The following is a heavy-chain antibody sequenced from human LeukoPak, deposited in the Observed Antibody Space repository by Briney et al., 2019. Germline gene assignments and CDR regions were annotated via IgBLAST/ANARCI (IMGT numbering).Heavy chain of an antibody. V-gene: IGHV1-2*02. Sequence: ASVKVSCKASGYTFTGYYMHWVRQAPGQWLEWMGWINPNSGGTNYAQKFQGRVTMTRDTSISTAYMELSRLRSDDTAVYYCARGRQGGYVLYYYYMDVWGKGTTVTVSS. D-gene: IGHD3-22*01. CDR3: ARGRQGGYVLYYYYMDV. CDR2: INPNSGGT. CDR1: GYTFTGYY. J-gene: IGHJ6*03.